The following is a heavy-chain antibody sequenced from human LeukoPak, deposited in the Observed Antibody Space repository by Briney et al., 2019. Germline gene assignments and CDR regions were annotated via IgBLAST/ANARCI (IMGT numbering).Heavy chain of an antibody. Sequence: SETLSLTCTVSGGSISSSSYYWGWIRQPPGKGLEWIGSIYYSGSTYYNPSLKSRVTISVDTSKNQFSLKLSSVTAADTAVYYCARLRDYYDSSGDGGRLLDYWGQGTLVTVSS. D-gene: IGHD3-22*01. CDR1: GGSISSSSYY. CDR2: IYYSGST. J-gene: IGHJ4*02. CDR3: ARLRDYYDSSGDGGRLLDY. V-gene: IGHV4-39*01.